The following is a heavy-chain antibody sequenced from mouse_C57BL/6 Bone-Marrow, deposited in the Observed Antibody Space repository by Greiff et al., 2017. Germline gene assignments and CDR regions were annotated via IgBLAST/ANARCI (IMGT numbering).Heavy chain of an antibody. D-gene: IGHD1-1*01. CDR3: ARPVVANYYAMDY. CDR1: GYTFTSYW. V-gene: IGHV1-50*01. Sequence: QVQLQQPGAELVKPGASVKLSCKASGYTFTSYWMQWVKQRPGQGLEWIGEIDPSDSYTNYNQKFKGKATLTVDPSSSTAYMPLSSLTSEDSAVYYCARPVVANYYAMDYWGQGTSVTVSS. J-gene: IGHJ4*01. CDR2: IDPSDSYT.